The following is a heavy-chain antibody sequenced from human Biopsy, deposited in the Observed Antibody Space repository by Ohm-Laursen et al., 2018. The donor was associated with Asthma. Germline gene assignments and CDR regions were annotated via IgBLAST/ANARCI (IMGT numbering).Heavy chain of an antibody. CDR3: ARGDSSNWSHYYFDY. V-gene: IGHV3-53*01. D-gene: IGHD3-22*01. CDR2: IYSGGTS. J-gene: IGHJ4*02. Sequence: SLRLSCAASGFAVSRDYMFRVRQAPGKGLEWVSVIYSGGTSHTADSARGRFTISRDYSKNTLYLQMHSLRAEDTAVYYCARGDSSNWSHYYFDYWGQGTLVTVSS. CDR1: GFAVSRDY.